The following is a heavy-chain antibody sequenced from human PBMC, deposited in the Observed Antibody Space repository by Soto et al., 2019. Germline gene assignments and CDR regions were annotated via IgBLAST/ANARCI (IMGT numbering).Heavy chain of an antibody. CDR3: AGGCGYARYYYGMDV. D-gene: IGHD5-12*01. J-gene: IGHJ6*02. Sequence: SETLSLTCAVYGGSFSGYYWSWIRQPPGKGLEWIGEINHSGSTNYNPSLKSRVTISVDTSKNQFSLKLSSVTAADTAVYYCAGGCGYARYYYGMDVWGQGTTVTGSS. V-gene: IGHV4-34*01. CDR2: INHSGST. CDR1: GGSFSGYY.